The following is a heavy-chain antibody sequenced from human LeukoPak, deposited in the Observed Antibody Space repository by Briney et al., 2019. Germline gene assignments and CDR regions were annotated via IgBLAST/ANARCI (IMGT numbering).Heavy chain of an antibody. D-gene: IGHD5-18*01. J-gene: IGHJ5*02. V-gene: IGHV3-66*01. Sequence: PGGSLRLSCAASGFIVSNNYMFWVRQAPGKGLEWVSAIYSDGRTYYADSVRGRFTISRDISKSTLYLQMSSLRAEDTAVYFCSRVGYTYKTRAPWGQGTLVTVSS. CDR3: SRVGYTYKTRAP. CDR1: GFIVSNNY. CDR2: IYSDGRT.